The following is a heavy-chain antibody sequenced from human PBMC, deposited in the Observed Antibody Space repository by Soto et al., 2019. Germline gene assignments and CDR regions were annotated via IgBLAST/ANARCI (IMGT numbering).Heavy chain of an antibody. CDR1: GDSISSSKW. CDR3: ARMNRDYYYYGMDV. CDR2: IDHNGVA. J-gene: IGHJ6*02. V-gene: IGHV4-4*02. Sequence: SETLSLTCGVSGDSISSSKWWTWVRQTPGNGLEWIGKIDHNGVANYNPSLEGRVTISKDISKKQISLKVTSVTAADSAVYYCARMNRDYYYYGMDVWGQGATVTVSS.